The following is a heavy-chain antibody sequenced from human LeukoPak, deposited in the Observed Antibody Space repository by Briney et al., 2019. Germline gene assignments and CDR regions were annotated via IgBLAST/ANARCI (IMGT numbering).Heavy chain of an antibody. J-gene: IGHJ4*02. CDR2: IYHSGST. Sequence: SETLSLTCAVSGGSISSSNWWSWIRQPPGKGLEWIGEIYHSGSTNYNPSLKSRVTISVDKSKTQFSLKLSSVTAADTAVYYCARDLRNYYDSSGYDYWGQGTLVTVSS. V-gene: IGHV4-4*02. CDR3: ARDLRNYYDSSGYDY. D-gene: IGHD3-22*01. CDR1: GGSISSSNW.